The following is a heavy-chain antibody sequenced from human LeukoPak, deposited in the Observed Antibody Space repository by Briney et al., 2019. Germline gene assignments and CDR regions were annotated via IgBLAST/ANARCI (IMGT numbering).Heavy chain of an antibody. CDR2: INHSGST. CDR3: ATDIVVVPAAIAAEEYFQH. V-gene: IGHV4-34*01. D-gene: IGHD2-2*02. J-gene: IGHJ1*01. CDR1: GGSFSGYY. Sequence: PSETLSLTCAVYGGSFSGYYWSWIRQPPGKGLEWIGEINHSGSTNYNPSLKSRVTISVDTSKNQFSLKVSFVTAADTAVYYCATDIVVVPAAIAAEEYFQHWGQGTLVTVSS.